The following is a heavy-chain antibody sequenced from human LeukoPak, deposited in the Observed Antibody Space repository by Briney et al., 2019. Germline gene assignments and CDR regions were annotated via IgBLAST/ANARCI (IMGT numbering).Heavy chain of an antibody. CDR3: ARETGSSWNEYFQP. J-gene: IGHJ1*01. CDR2: ISSGGSTT. CDR1: GFTFSDHY. Sequence: GGSLRLSCAASGFTFSDHYMSWIRQAPGKGLEWISYISSGGSTTNYADSVKGRFTISRDNAKKSLYLQMNSLRADGTAVYYCARETGSSWNEYFQPWGQGTLVTVSS. V-gene: IGHV3-11*01. D-gene: IGHD6-13*01.